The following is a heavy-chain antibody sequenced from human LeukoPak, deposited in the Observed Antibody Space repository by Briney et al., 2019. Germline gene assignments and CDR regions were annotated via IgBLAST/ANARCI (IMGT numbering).Heavy chain of an antibody. D-gene: IGHD3-9*01. Sequence: ASVKVSCKASGYTFTSYGISWVRQAPGQGLEWMGWISAYNGNTNYAQKLQGRVTMTTDTSTSTAYMELRSLRSDDTAVYYCARDRPRAGGYFDWLLAPFDYWGQGTLVTVSS. CDR3: ARDRPRAGGYFDWLLAPFDY. CDR1: GYTFTSYG. CDR2: ISAYNGNT. V-gene: IGHV1-18*01. J-gene: IGHJ4*02.